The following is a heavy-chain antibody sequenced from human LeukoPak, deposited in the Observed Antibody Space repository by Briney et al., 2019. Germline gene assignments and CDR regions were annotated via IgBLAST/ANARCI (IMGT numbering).Heavy chain of an antibody. V-gene: IGHV3-30*18. CDR3: AKAPWELLGYFDY. CDR2: IWYGGSNK. D-gene: IGHD1-26*01. J-gene: IGHJ4*02. Sequence: PGRSLRLSCAASGFTFSSYGMHWVRQAPGKGLEWVAVIWYGGSNKYYADSVKGRFTISRDNSKNTLYLQMNSLRAEDTAVYYCAKAPWELLGYFDYWGQGTLVTVSS. CDR1: GFTFSSYG.